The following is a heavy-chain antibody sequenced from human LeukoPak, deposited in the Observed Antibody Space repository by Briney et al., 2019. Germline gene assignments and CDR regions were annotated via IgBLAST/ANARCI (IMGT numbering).Heavy chain of an antibody. CDR3: AKDEVTSGGGLAS. J-gene: IGHJ5*01. CDR2: MYTGGTT. D-gene: IGHD2-21*02. CDR1: GFTFSSYV. Sequence: PGGSLRLSCAASGFTFSSYVMNWVRQAPGKGLEWVSAMYTGGTTYYADSVTGRFTVSRDTSRNTLFLHMDSLRAEDTAVYYCAKDEVTSGGGLASWGQGTLVIVSS. V-gene: IGHV3-23*05.